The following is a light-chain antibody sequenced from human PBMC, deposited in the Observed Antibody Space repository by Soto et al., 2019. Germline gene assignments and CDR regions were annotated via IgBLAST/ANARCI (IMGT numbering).Light chain of an antibody. CDR2: DAS. CDR3: QQRSNWLALT. V-gene: IGKV3-11*01. Sequence: EIVLTQSPATLSLSPGERATLSCRASQSISNNLAWYQQKPDQAPRLLIYDASNRATGIPARFSGSGSGTDFTLTISSLEPEDFAVYYCQQRSNWLALTFGGGTKVEIK. CDR1: QSISNN. J-gene: IGKJ4*01.